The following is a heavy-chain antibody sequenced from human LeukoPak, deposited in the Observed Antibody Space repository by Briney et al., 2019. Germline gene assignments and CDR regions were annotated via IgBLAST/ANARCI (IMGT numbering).Heavy chain of an antibody. V-gene: IGHV4-39*07. J-gene: IGHJ5*02. D-gene: IGHD3-22*01. CDR2: IYYSGST. Sequence: SETLSLTCTVSGGSISSSSYYWGWIRQPPGKGLEWIGSIYYSGSTNYNPSLKSRVTISVDTSKNQFSLKLSSVTAADTAVYYCARTGADSSGYYYVYWFDPWGQGTLVTVSS. CDR1: GGSISSSSYY. CDR3: ARTGADSSGYYYVYWFDP.